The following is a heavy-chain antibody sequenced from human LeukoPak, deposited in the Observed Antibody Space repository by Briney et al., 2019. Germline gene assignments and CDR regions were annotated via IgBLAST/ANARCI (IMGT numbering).Heavy chain of an antibody. CDR2: ISGRDGTT. Sequence: GGSLRLSCATSEFTFSNYAMSWVRQAPGKGLEWVSTISGRDGTTYYADSVKGRFTTSRDNSKNTLYLQMNSLRVEDTAVYYCAKDRSYYGPGEEGFDIWGQGTMVTVSS. CDR1: EFTFSNYA. J-gene: IGHJ3*02. D-gene: IGHD3-10*01. CDR3: AKDRSYYGPGEEGFDI. V-gene: IGHV3-23*01.